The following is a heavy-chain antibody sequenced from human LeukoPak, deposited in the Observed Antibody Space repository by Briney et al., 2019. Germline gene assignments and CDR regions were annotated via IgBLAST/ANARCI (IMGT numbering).Heavy chain of an antibody. CDR2: ISSSSSYI. V-gene: IGHV3-21*01. CDR1: GFTFSSYS. CDR3: ARGLRVGATPLDDY. Sequence: GGSLRLSCAASGFTFSSYSMNWVRQAPGKGLEWVSSISSSSSYIYYADSVKGRFTISRDNAKNSLYLQMNSLRAEDTAVYYCARGLRVGATPLDDYWGQGTLVTVSS. D-gene: IGHD1-26*01. J-gene: IGHJ4*02.